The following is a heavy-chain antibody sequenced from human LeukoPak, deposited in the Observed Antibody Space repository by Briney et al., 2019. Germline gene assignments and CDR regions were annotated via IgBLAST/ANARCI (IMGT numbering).Heavy chain of an antibody. CDR1: GYSFSNYW. Sequence: GESLKISCKGSGYSFSNYWIGWVRQMPGKGLEWMGIIYPGDSNTRYSPSFQGQVTISTDKSISTAYLQWTSLKASDTAIYYCARQPLVRDCGGDCEFDYWGQGTRVSVSS. V-gene: IGHV5-51*01. CDR3: ARQPLVRDCGGDCEFDY. J-gene: IGHJ4*02. D-gene: IGHD2-21*02. CDR2: IYPGDSNT.